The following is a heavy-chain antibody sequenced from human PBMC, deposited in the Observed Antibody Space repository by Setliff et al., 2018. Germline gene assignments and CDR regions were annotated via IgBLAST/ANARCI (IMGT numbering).Heavy chain of an antibody. CDR2: IYGTGST. V-gene: IGHV4-61*09. Sequence: SETLSLTCTVSGGSISNTFYYWGWIRQPAERGLEWIGHIYGTGSTSYNPSLKSRVTISVDTSKNQLSLKLSSVTAADTAVYYCARAGYYGSGTYTLWGQGTLVTVSS. J-gene: IGHJ4*02. D-gene: IGHD3-10*01. CDR1: GGSISNTFYY. CDR3: ARAGYYGSGTYTL.